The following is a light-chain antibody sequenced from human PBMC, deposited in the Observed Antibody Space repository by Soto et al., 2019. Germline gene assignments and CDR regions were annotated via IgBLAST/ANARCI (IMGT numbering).Light chain of an antibody. CDR1: SSDIGGYNY. V-gene: IGLV2-14*01. J-gene: IGLJ2*01. Sequence: QSALTQPASVSGSLGQSITISCTGTSSDIGGYNYVAWYQQYPGQAPKLMIYEVNDRPSWVSNRFSGSKSGNTASLTISGLQAEDEADYYCSSYRTSNTVVFGGGTKLTVL. CDR2: EVN. CDR3: SSYRTSNTVV.